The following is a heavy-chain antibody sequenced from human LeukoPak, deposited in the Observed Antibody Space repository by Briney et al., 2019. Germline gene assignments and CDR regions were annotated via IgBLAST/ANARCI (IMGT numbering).Heavy chain of an antibody. V-gene: IGHV3-53*01. CDR1: GFTVSNNY. D-gene: IGHD6-6*01. CDR2: IYSGGSI. J-gene: IGHJ4*02. Sequence: PGGSLRLSCAASGFTVSNNYMSWVRQAPGKGLEWVSVIYSGGSIYYADSVKGRFTVSRDNSKNTLYLQMNSLRAEDTAVYYCARTIAARPGPLDYWGQGTLVTVSS. CDR3: ARTIAARPGPLDY.